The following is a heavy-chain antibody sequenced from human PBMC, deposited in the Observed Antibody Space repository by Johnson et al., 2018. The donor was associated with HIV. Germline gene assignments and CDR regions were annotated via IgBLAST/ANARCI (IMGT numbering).Heavy chain of an antibody. D-gene: IGHD3-16*01. Sequence: VQLVESGGGLVQPGGSLRLSCGASGFTFNDHWMQWVRQAPGTGLVWVSRINGDGSRTSYADSVKGRFTIARDNAKNTLFLEMKSLRAEDTAVYYCVRTSCTGARCLGYDPFDIWGQGTMVTVSS. CDR2: INGDGSRT. V-gene: IGHV3-74*01. CDR3: VRTSCTGARCLGYDPFDI. J-gene: IGHJ3*02. CDR1: GFTFNDHW.